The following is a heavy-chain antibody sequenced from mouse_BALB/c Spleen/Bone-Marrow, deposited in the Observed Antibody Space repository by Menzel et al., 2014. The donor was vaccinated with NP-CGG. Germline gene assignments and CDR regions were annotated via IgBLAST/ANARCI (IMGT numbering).Heavy chain of an antibody. J-gene: IGHJ1*01. CDR2: IWGGGST. Sequence: VKLVESGPGLVAPSQGLSITCTVSGFSLSRYSVHWVRQPPGKGLEWLGMIWGGGSTDYNSALKSRLSISKDNSKSQVFLKMNSLQTDDTAMYYCARVVATDWYFDVWGAGTTVTVSS. CDR1: GFSLSRYS. CDR3: ARVVATDWYFDV. V-gene: IGHV2-6-4*01. D-gene: IGHD1-1*01.